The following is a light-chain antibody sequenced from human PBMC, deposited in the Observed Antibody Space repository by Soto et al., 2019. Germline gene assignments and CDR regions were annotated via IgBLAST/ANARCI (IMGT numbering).Light chain of an antibody. Sequence: QPVLTQPPSVSGAPGQRVTISCTGSSSNIGAGYDVHWYQQLPGTAPKLLIYGNSNRPSGVPDRFSGSKSGTSASLAITGLQAEDEADYYCQSYDSSLSGLYVFGTGTKVPVL. CDR2: GNS. J-gene: IGLJ1*01. CDR1: SSNIGAGYD. V-gene: IGLV1-40*01. CDR3: QSYDSSLSGLYV.